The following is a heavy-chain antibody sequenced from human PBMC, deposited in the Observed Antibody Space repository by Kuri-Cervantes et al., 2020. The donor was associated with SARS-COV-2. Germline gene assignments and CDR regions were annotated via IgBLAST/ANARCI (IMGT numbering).Heavy chain of an antibody. D-gene: IGHD3-16*02. CDR3: ARTRKYYDYVWGSYRLDAFDI. V-gene: IGHV2-70*11. CDR1: GFSLNTSGMC. CDR2: IDWDDDK. J-gene: IGHJ3*02. Sequence: SGPTLVKPTQTLTLTCTFSGFSLNTSGMCVSWIRQPPGKALEWLARIDWDDDKYYSTSLKTRLTISKDTSKNQVVLTMTNMDPVDTATYYCARTRKYYDYVWGSYRLDAFDIWGQGTMVTVSS.